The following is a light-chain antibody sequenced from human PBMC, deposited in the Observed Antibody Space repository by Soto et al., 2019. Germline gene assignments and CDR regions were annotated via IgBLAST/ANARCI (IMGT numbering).Light chain of an antibody. Sequence: DIQXXPXXXXLXXXVXXRVXITCRASQSISSYLNWYQQKPGKAPKLLIYAASTLQSGVPSRFSGSGSGTDFTLTISSLQPEDFATYYCQQLNSYPLTFGGGTKVDIK. J-gene: IGKJ4*01. CDR2: AAS. CDR1: QSISSY. CDR3: QQLNSYPLT. V-gene: IGKV1-9*01.